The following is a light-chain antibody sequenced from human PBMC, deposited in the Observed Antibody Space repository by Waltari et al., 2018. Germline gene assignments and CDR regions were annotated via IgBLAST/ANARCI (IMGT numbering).Light chain of an antibody. CDR2: GKN. CDR1: RLRTYY. Sequence: SSELTHYPAVSVSWGQTVTITCQRARLRTYYSIWYQQKSGQAPLLVLFGKNKRPSGSPDRFSWDNSATTTSLTTTGAQAEEEADDYCSSRYSSTSHVLFAGGTKLTVL. J-gene: IGLJ2*01. V-gene: IGLV3-19*01. CDR3: SSRYSSTSHVL.